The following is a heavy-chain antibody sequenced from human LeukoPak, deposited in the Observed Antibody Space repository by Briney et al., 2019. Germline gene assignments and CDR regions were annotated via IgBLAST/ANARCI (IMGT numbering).Heavy chain of an antibody. CDR1: GFTFSSYG. J-gene: IGHJ4*02. D-gene: IGHD3-10*01. V-gene: IGHV3-23*01. CDR2: ISGSGGST. Sequence: GGSLRLSCAASGFTFSSYGMHWVRQAPGKGLEGVAGISGSGGSTNYADSVKGRFSISRDNPKNTLYLQMNSLRAEDTAVYFCAKRGVVIRVVLVGFHKEAYYFDSWGQGALVTVSS. CDR3: AKRGVVIRVVLVGFHKEAYYFDS.